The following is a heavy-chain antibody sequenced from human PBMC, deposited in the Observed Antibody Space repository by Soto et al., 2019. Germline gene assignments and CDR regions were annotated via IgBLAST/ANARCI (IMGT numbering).Heavy chain of an antibody. CDR2: IIPIFGTA. J-gene: IGHJ6*02. D-gene: IGHD5-12*01. CDR3: ARDRSGYYYYYGMDV. CDR1: GYTFSSYA. V-gene: IGHV1-69*13. Sequence: SLKVACKTAGYTFSSYAISCVRHSPGQGLEWMGGIIPIFGTANYAQKFQGRVTITADESTSTAYMELSSLRSEDTAVYYCARDRSGYYYYYGMDVWGQGTTVTVSS.